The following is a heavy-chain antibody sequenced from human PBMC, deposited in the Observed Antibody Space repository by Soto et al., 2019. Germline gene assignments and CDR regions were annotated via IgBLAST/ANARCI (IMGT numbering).Heavy chain of an antibody. J-gene: IGHJ3*01. Sequence: PGGSLRLSCAASGFTFSSYAMSWVRQAPGKGLEWVSGISGGGGDTYYADSVRGRFTISRDNSKNSLYLQMISLRAEDTAVYYCAKATMVRGVPTFDYWGPAFDVWGQGTMVTVSS. D-gene: IGHD3-10*01. CDR1: GFTFSSYA. V-gene: IGHV3-23*01. CDR3: AKATMVRGVPTFDYWGPAFDV. CDR2: ISGGGGDT.